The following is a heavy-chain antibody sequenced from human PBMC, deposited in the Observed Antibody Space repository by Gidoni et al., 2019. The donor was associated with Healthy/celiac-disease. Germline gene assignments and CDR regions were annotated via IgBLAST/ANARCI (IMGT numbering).Heavy chain of an antibody. D-gene: IGHD4-17*01. J-gene: IGHJ3*02. CDR2: ISSSSSYI. V-gene: IGHV3-21*01. CDR1: GFTFSSYS. Sequence: EVQLVESGGGLVKPGGSLRLSCAASGFTFSSYSMNWVRQAPGKGLEWVSSISSSSSYIYYADSVKGRFTISRDNAKNSLYLQMNSLRAEDTAVYYCASYGDYSDDAFDIWGQGTMVTVSS. CDR3: ASYGDYSDDAFDI.